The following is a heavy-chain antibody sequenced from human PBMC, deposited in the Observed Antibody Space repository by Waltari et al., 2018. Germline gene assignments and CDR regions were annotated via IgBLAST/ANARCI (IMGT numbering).Heavy chain of an antibody. Sequence: QVQLVQSGAEVKKPGSSVKVSCKASGGTFSSYAISWVRQAPGQGLEWMGGIIPILGTANYAQKFQGKVTITADESTSTAYMGLSSLGSEDTAVYYCAREDYGDYGVDYWGQGTLVTVSS. CDR1: GGTFSSYA. CDR2: IIPILGTA. CDR3: AREDYGDYGVDY. J-gene: IGHJ4*02. D-gene: IGHD4-17*01. V-gene: IGHV1-69*13.